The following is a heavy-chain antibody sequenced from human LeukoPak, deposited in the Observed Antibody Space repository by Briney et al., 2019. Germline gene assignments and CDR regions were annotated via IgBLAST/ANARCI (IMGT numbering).Heavy chain of an antibody. CDR2: IWYDGSNK. J-gene: IGHJ4*02. CDR3: AKRGVTGYKEAFDY. V-gene: IGHV3-33*06. CDR1: GFTFSSYG. Sequence: GRSLRLSCAASGFTFSSYGMHWVRQAPGKGLEWVAVIWYDGSNKYYADSVKGRFTISRDNSKNTLHLQMNSLRAEDTAVYYCAKRGVTGYKEAFDYWGQGTLVTVSS. D-gene: IGHD3-9*01.